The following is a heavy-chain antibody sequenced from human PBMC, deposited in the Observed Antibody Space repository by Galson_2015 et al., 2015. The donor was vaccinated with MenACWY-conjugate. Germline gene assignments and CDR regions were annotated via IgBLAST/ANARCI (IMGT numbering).Heavy chain of an antibody. J-gene: IGHJ4*02. D-gene: IGHD5-12*01. Sequence: ETLSLTCVVSGASISSSNWWSWVRQPPGKGLEWIGEIYHNGNTNYNPSLKSRVTISVDKSKNQFSLNLSSVTAADTGVYYCARYRGAYSYEKSDLWGQGTLVTFSS. V-gene: IGHV4-4*02. CDR3: ARYRGAYSYEKSDL. CDR1: GASISSSNW. CDR2: IYHNGNT.